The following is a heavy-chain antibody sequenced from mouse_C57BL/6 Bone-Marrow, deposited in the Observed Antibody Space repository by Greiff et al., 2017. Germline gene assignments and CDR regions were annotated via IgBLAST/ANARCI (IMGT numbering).Heavy chain of an antibody. V-gene: IGHV3-8*02. D-gene: IGHD6-1*01. CDR2: ISYRSNT. CDR3: ARGLAMDY. Sequence: EVMLVESGPSLVKPSQSLSLTCSVTGDSFTSGYWNWIRKFPGNKLEYMGYISYRSNTYYNPSLKSRISITRDTSNNQYYLQLNSVTTEDTATYYCARGLAMDYWGQGTSVTVSS. CDR1: GDSFTSGY. J-gene: IGHJ4*01.